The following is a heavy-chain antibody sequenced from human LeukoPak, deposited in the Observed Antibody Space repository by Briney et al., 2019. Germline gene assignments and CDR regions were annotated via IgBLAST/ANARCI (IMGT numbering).Heavy chain of an antibody. CDR1: GFTFPSYA. V-gene: IGHV3-23*01. J-gene: IGHJ4*02. D-gene: IGHD3-3*01. Sequence: GGSLRLSCAASGFTFPSYAMSWVRQAPGKGLEWVSRIVGSGGTTSYADSVKGRFTISRDNSKNTLYLLMNSLRAEDTAVYYCAKDPSYDFWSGFYPYFDYWGQGTLVTVSS. CDR2: IVGSGGTT. CDR3: AKDPSYDFWSGFYPYFDY.